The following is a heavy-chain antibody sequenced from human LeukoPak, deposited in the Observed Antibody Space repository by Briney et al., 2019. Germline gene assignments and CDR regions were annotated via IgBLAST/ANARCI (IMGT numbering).Heavy chain of an antibody. D-gene: IGHD6-13*01. J-gene: IGHJ4*02. CDR2: ISAYNGNT. CDR3: ASGYSSSWYGTRFDY. CDR1: GYTFTSYG. V-gene: IGHV1-18*01. Sequence: ASVKVSCKASGYTFTSYGISWVRQAPGQGLEWVGWISAYNGNTNYAQKLQGRVTMTTDTSTSTAYMELRSLRSDDTAVYYCASGYSSSWYGTRFDYWGQGTLVTVSS.